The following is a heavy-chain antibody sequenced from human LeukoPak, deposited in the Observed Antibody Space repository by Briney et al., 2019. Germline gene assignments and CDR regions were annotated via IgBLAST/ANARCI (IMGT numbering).Heavy chain of an antibody. Sequence: ASETLSLTCTVSGGSISSSSYYWGWIRQPPGKGLEWIGSIYYSGSTYYNPSLKSRVTISVDTSKNQFSLKLSSVTAADTAVYYCARSERLTMVRGVTSFDYWGQGTLVTVSS. V-gene: IGHV4-39*07. J-gene: IGHJ4*02. CDR1: GGSISSSSYY. D-gene: IGHD3-10*01. CDR2: IYYSGST. CDR3: ARSERLTMVRGVTSFDY.